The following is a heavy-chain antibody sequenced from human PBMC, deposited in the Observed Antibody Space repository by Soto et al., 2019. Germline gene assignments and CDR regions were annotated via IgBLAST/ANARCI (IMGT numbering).Heavy chain of an antibody. J-gene: IGHJ6*02. V-gene: IGHV4-34*01. CDR1: VGSFRGYY. Sequence: QVQLQQWGAGLLKPSETLSLTCAVYVGSFRGYYWSWIRQPPGKGLEWIGEINHGGNTNYNSSLKSRVTISVDTSKNQSSLKLSSVTAADTAVYYCARYMGGMDVWGQGTTVTVSS. CDR3: ARYMGGMDV. D-gene: IGHD3-10*01. CDR2: INHGGNT.